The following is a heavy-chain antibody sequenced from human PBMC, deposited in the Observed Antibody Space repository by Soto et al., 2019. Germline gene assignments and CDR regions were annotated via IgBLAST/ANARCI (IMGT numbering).Heavy chain of an antibody. CDR2: IYNTAST. D-gene: IGHD2-15*01. J-gene: IGHJ4*02. Sequence: QLQMQESGPGLVKPSETLSLTCTVSGGSVNSTNYNWGWIRQPPGKGLEWIGSIYNTASTYYNPSLKSRVTISVDTSRNQFSLNLNSVTAADTAIYYCVRVVIAATPHRDVDYWGQGTLVTVSS. CDR3: VRVVIAATPHRDVDY. V-gene: IGHV4-39*01. CDR1: GGSVNSTNYN.